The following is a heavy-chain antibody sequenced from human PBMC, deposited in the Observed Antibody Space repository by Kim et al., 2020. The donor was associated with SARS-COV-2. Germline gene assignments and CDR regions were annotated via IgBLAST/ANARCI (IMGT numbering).Heavy chain of an antibody. V-gene: IGHV3-11*01. J-gene: IGHJ4*02. CDR2: ISISGTTI. CDR1: GFTFSDYY. CDR3: GRDLQLYGDAIDY. Sequence: GGSLRLSCAASGFTFSDYYMSWIRQAPGKGLEWVAYISISGTTIYYADSVKGRFTISRDNAKNSLHLQMNSLRAEDTAVYYCGRDLQLYGDAIDYWGQGTLVTVSS. D-gene: IGHD4-17*01.